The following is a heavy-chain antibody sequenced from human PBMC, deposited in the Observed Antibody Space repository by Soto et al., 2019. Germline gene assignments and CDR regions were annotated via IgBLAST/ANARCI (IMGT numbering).Heavy chain of an antibody. V-gene: IGHV4-59*01. Sequence: SVTMSVTWTVAGVYISSYDWSWIRKLPGKGLEWIGYIYYSGSTNYNPSLKSRVTISVDTSKNQFSLKLSSVTAADTAVYYCGRNRDGYRPPDYWGQGTLVTVSS. CDR2: IYYSGST. CDR1: GVYISSYD. J-gene: IGHJ4*02. CDR3: GRNRDGYRPPDY. D-gene: IGHD5-12*01.